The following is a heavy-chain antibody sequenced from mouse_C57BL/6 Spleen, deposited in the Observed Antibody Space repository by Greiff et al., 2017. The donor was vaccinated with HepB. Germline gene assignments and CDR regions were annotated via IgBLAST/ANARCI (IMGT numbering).Heavy chain of an antibody. D-gene: IGHD4-1*01. CDR2: IDPSDSYT. V-gene: IGHV1-69*01. J-gene: IGHJ3*01. Sequence: QVQLQQPGAELVMPGASVKLSCKASGYTFTSYWMHWVKQRPGQGLEWIGEIDPSDSYTNYNQKFKGKSTLTVDKSASTAYMQLSSLTSEDSAVYYCARELSAWCAYWGQGTLVTVAA. CDR3: ARELSAWCAY. CDR1: GYTFTSYW.